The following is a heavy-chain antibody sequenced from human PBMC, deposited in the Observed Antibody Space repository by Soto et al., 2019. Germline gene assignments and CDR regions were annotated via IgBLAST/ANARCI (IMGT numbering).Heavy chain of an antibody. Sequence: EVQLVESGGGLVKPGGSLRLSCAASGFTFSNAWMSWVRQAPGKGLEWVGRIKSKTDGGTTDYAAPVKGRFTISRDDSKNTLYLQMNSLKTEDTAVYYCTSANYCSGGSCYSSPFDYWGQGTLSPSPQ. D-gene: IGHD2-15*01. CDR3: TSANYCSGGSCYSSPFDY. V-gene: IGHV3-15*01. CDR2: IKSKTDGGTT. CDR1: GFTFSNAW. J-gene: IGHJ4*02.